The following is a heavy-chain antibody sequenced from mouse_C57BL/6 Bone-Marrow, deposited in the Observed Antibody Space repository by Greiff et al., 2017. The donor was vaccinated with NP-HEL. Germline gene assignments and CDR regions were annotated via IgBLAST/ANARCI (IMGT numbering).Heavy chain of an antibody. D-gene: IGHD2-1*01. CDR3: ARGRIYYGNPLDY. CDR2: IYPRSGNT. V-gene: IGHV1-81*01. Sequence: QVQLQQSGAELARPGASVKLSCKASGYTFTSYGISWVKQRTGQGLEWIGEIYPRSGNTYYNEKFKGKATLTADKSSRTAYMELRSLTSEDSAVYFCARGRIYYGNPLDYWGQGTTLTVSS. CDR1: GYTFTSYG. J-gene: IGHJ2*01.